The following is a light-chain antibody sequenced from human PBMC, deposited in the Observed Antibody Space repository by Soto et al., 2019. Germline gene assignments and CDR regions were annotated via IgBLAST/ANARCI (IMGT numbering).Light chain of an antibody. J-gene: IGKJ2*01. Sequence: ETVLTQSPGPLSLSPGDRATLSCRASQSVGSSYLAWYQQSPGQSPRLLIYGASNRATGIPDRFSCSGSGTDFTLTISRLEPEDVAVYYCHQFATSPYTFGQGTKVDIK. CDR2: GAS. CDR1: QSVGSSY. CDR3: HQFATSPYT. V-gene: IGKV3-20*01.